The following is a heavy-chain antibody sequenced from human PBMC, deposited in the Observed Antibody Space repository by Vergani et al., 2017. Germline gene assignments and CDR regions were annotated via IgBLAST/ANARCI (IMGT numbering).Heavy chain of an antibody. CDR1: GYSFTSYW. V-gene: IGHV5-51*01. Sequence: EVPLVPSGAEVKKPGESLKISCKGSGYSFTSYWIGWVRQMPGKGLEWMGIIYPGDSDTRYSPSFQGQVTISADKSISTAYLQWSSLKASDTAMYYCARQGEYYGSGSYYDSTAFYYFDYWGQGTLVTVSS. J-gene: IGHJ4*02. D-gene: IGHD3-10*01. CDR3: ARQGEYYGSGSYYDSTAFYYFDY. CDR2: IYPGDSDT.